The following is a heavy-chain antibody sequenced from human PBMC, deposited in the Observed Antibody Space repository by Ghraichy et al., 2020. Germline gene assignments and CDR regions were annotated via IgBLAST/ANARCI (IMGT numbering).Heavy chain of an antibody. CDR3: KGSGSYSP. J-gene: IGHJ5*02. V-gene: IGHV3-15*01. CDR1: GFTFSDAW. Sequence: GGSLRLSCVASGFTFSDAWMGWVRQAPGKGLEWVGQILSKAHGGTTDYAAPVKGRFTISRDDSKDTLYLQMNSLKTEDTAVYYCKGSGSYSPWGQGTLVTVSS. D-gene: IGHD3-10*01. CDR2: ILSKAHGGTT.